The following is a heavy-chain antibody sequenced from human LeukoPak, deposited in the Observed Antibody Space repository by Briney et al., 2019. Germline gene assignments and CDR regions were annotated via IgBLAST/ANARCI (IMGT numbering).Heavy chain of an antibody. CDR3: ARSLSYSSGWDY. D-gene: IGHD6-19*01. J-gene: IGHJ4*02. V-gene: IGHV1-69*13. CDR1: GGTFSSYA. Sequence: ASVKVSCKASGGTFSSYAISWVRQAPGQGLEWMGGIIPIFGTANYAQKFQGRVTITADESTSTAYMELSSLRSEDTAVYCCARSLSYSSGWDYWGQGTRVTVSS. CDR2: IIPIFGTA.